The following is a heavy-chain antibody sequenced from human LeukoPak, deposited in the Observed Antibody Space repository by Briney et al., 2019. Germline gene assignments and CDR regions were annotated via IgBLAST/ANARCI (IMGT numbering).Heavy chain of an antibody. CDR2: IYPGDSGS. CDR3: ARLAITGTTLSYFDF. CDR1: GYSFTNYW. V-gene: IGHV5-51*01. D-gene: IGHD1-20*01. Sequence: GESLKISCKGSGYSFTNYWIGWVRQMPGKGLQWMGLIYPGDSGSKYSPSFQGQVTMSADKSINTAYRQWSSLKASDTAIYYCARLAITGTTLSYFDFWGQGTLVTVSS. J-gene: IGHJ4*02.